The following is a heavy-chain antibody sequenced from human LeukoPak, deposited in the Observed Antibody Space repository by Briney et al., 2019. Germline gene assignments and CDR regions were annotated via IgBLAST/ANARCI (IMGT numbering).Heavy chain of an antibody. CDR2: IKSTADGGTA. CDR3: TRARSYYGMDV. V-gene: IGHV3-15*01. Sequence: GGSLRLSCAVSGFTFTNAWMSWVRQAPGKGLEWVGRIKSTADGGTAGHAAPVKDRFTISRDDSKNTLFLQMNSLKTEDTAVYYCTRARSYYGMDVWGQGTTVTVSS. J-gene: IGHJ6*02. CDR1: GFTFTNAW.